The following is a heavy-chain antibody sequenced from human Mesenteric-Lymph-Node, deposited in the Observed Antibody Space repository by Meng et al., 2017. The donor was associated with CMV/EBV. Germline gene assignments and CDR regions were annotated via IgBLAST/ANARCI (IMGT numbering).Heavy chain of an antibody. J-gene: IGHJ4*02. CDR3: ARGPSYSSGFPDC. CDR1: GYTFTSFD. Sequence: QEQLVQSGAEVTKPGASVKVSCKDSGYTFTSFDINWVRQANGQGPEWMGWMNPSSGNTGYAQKFQDRVTLTRETSISTAYKELSSLRSENTAVYYCARGPSYSSGFPDCWGQGTLVTVSS. CDR2: MNPSSGNT. V-gene: IGHV1-8*02. D-gene: IGHD6-19*01.